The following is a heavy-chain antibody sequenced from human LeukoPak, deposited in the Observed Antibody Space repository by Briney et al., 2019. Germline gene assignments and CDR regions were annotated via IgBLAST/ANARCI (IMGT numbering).Heavy chain of an antibody. D-gene: IGHD6-13*01. CDR2: IIPIFGTA. CDR3: ARLAAPQSPNFDY. Sequence: SVTVSCTASGGTFSSYAISWVRQAPGQGLEWMGGIIPIFGTANYAQKFQGRVTITADESTSTAYMELSSLRSEDTAVYYCARLAAPQSPNFDYWGQGTLVTVSS. CDR1: GGTFSSYA. J-gene: IGHJ4*02. V-gene: IGHV1-69*01.